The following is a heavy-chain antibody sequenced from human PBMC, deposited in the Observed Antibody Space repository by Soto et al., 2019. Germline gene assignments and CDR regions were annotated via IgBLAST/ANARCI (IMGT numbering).Heavy chain of an antibody. D-gene: IGHD1-26*01. V-gene: IGHV1-24*01. CDR2: FDPEDGET. J-gene: IGHJ3*02. CDR1: GYTLTELS. Sequence: VASVKVSCKVSGYTLTELSMHWVRQAPGKGLEWMGGFDPEDGETIYAQKFQGRVTMTEGTSTDTAYMELSSLRSEDTAVYYCASAEQGDAFDIWGQGTMVTVSS. CDR3: ASAEQGDAFDI.